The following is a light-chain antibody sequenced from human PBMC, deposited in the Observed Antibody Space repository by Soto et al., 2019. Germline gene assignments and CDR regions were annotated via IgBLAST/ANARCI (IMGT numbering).Light chain of an antibody. CDR3: QTYNGALLS. J-gene: IGKJ3*01. Sequence: DIQMTQYPSSLSASVGDRATITCRASQGISNYLAWYQQKPGKVPKLLIYAASTLQSGVPSRFSGSGSGTDFTLTISSLQTEDAEPYYYQTYNGALLSFGPGTNVDIK. CDR2: AAS. CDR1: QGISNY. V-gene: IGKV1-27*01.